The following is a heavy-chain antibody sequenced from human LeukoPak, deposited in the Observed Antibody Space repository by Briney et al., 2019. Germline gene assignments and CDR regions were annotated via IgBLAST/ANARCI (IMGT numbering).Heavy chain of an antibody. V-gene: IGHV3-30*18. D-gene: IGHD3-22*01. CDR2: ISYDGSDE. J-gene: IGHJ5*02. CDR3: AKDLSIHYDTRGFDP. CDR1: GLTFSGFG. Sequence: GGSLRLSCEASGLTFSGFGMHWVRQAPGKGLEWVAFISYDGSDEYYTESVKGRFTISRDNSKNTVYLHMNSLRTEDTAVYYCAKDLSIHYDTRGFDPWGQGTLVTVSS.